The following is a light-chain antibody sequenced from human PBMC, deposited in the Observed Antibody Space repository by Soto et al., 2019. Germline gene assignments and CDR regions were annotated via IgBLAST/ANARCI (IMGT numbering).Light chain of an antibody. CDR1: QSISTW. Sequence: IQMTQFPSTLYASVGDRVTITCRASQSISTWLAWYQQKPGKAPKLLIYKASSLEGGVPSRFSGSGSGKEFNITISSLQPDDFATYYCQQYNTCPLSFGGGTKVYIK. V-gene: IGKV1-5*03. CDR3: QQYNTCPLS. CDR2: KAS. J-gene: IGKJ4*01.